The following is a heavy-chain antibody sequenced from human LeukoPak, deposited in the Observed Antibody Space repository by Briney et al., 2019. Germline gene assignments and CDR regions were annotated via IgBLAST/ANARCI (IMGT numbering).Heavy chain of an antibody. CDR2: INHSGGT. V-gene: IGHV4-34*01. D-gene: IGHD6-13*01. J-gene: IGHJ4*02. CDR1: GGSFSGYY. CDR3: ARGLTAAGIGDFDY. Sequence: SETLSLTCAVYGGSFSGYYWSWIRKPPGKGLEWIGEINHSGGTNYNPSLKSRVTISVDTSKNQFSLKLSSVTAADTAVYYCARGLTAAGIGDFDYWGQGTLVTVSS.